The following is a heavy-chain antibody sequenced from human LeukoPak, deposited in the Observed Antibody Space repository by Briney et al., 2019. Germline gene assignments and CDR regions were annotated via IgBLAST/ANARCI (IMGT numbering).Heavy chain of an antibody. CDR2: IYRSGTT. CDR1: GGSISRYY. D-gene: IGHD4-17*01. J-gene: IGHJ6*02. V-gene: IGHV4-59*01. CDR3: AREDPQTTVPEGMDV. Sequence: SETLSLTCTVSGGSISRYYGSWIRQSPGKGLEWIGYIYRSGTTNYNPSLKSRLTISVDTSKNQFSLKLSSVTAADTAVYYCAREDPQTTVPEGMDVWGQGTTVTVSS.